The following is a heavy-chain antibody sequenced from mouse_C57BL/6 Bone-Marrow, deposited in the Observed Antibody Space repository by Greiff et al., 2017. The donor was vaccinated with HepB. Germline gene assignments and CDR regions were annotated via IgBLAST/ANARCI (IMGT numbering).Heavy chain of an antibody. CDR3: ARQTTGFAY. CDR1: GYTFTSYT. J-gene: IGHJ3*01. CDR2: INPSSGYT. Sequence: VHLVESGAELARPGASVKMSCKASGYTFTSYTMHWVKQRPGQGLEWIGYINPSSGYTKYNQKFKDKATLTADKSSSTAYMQLSSLTSEDSAVYYCARQTTGFAYWGQGTLVTVSA. V-gene: IGHV1-4*01.